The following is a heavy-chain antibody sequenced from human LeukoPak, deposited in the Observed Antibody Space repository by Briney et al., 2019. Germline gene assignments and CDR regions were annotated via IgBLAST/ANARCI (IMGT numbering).Heavy chain of an antibody. CDR2: ISWNSGSI. V-gene: IGHV3-9*01. D-gene: IGHD6-13*01. CDR3: AKDILVAAAGSTNYFDY. J-gene: IGHJ4*02. CDR1: GFTFDDYA. Sequence: PGGSLRLSCAASGFTFDDYAMHWVRQAPGKGLEWVSGISWNSGSIGYADSVKGRFTISGDNAKNSLYLQMNSLRAEDTALYYCAKDILVAAAGSTNYFDYWGQGTLVTVSS.